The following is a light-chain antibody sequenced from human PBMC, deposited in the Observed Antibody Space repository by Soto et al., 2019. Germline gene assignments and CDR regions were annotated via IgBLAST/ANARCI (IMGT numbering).Light chain of an antibody. CDR3: YSYAGSSTFV. CDR2: EGS. V-gene: IGLV2-23*01. CDR1: SSDVGSYNL. J-gene: IGLJ1*01. Sequence: QSVLTQPASVSGSPGQSITISCTGTSSDVGSYNLVSWYQQHPGKAPKLMIYEGSKRPSGVSNRFSGSKSGNTASLTISGLQAEDEADYYCYSYAGSSTFVFGTGTKVTDL.